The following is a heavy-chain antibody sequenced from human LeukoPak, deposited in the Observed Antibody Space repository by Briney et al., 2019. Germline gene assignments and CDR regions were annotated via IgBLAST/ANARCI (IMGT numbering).Heavy chain of an antibody. CDR2: IYHSGST. J-gene: IGHJ4*02. D-gene: IGHD3-10*01. CDR1: GYSISSGYY. Sequence: SETLSLTCTVSGYSISSGYYWGWIRQPPGKGLEWIGSIYHSGSTYYNPSLKSRVTISVDTSKNQFSLKLSSVTAADTAVYYCARGRPIYYYGSGSKPHFDYWGQGTLVTVSS. CDR3: ARGRPIYYYGSGSKPHFDY. V-gene: IGHV4-38-2*02.